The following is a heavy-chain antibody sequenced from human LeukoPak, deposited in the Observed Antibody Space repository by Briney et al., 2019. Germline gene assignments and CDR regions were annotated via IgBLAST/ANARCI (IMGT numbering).Heavy chain of an antibody. CDR2: IYSGGST. Sequence: GGSLRLSCAASGFTVSSNYMSWVRQAPGKGLEWVSVIYSGGSTYYADSVKGRFTISRDNSKHTLYLQMNSLRAEDTAVYYCARDGSITMVRGVIKYYYYYMDVWGKGTTVTISS. CDR3: ARDGSITMVRGVIKYYYYYMDV. J-gene: IGHJ6*03. CDR1: GFTVSSNY. V-gene: IGHV3-66*01. D-gene: IGHD3-10*01.